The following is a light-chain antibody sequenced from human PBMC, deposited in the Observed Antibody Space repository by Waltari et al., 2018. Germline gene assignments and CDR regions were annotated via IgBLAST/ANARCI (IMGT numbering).Light chain of an antibody. V-gene: IGKV3-11*01. CDR3: QQRRNWPLT. CDR1: QSVGTY. Sequence: EIVLTQSPAILSFSPGERPTLSCRTSQSVGTYLAWYQQLPGQSPRLLIYDASYRATGIPARFSGSGSETDFTLTISSLQPEDFAVYYCQQRRNWPLTFGGGTRVEI. J-gene: IGKJ4*01. CDR2: DAS.